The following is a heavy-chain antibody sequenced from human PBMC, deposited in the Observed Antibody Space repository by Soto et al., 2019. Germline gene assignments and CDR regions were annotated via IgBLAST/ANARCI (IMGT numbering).Heavy chain of an antibody. CDR1: GFSFSSYA. CDR3: VKFERSVYSWFDP. J-gene: IGHJ5*02. V-gene: IGHV3-23*01. CDR2: ISGSFGST. Sequence: GGSLRLSCVASGFSFSSYAMNWVRQAPGKGLEWVSTISGSFGSTYYADSVQGRFTISRDNFKNTLYLQMNSLSAEDTAVYYCVKFERSVYSWFDPWGQGTLVTVSS. D-gene: IGHD1-26*01.